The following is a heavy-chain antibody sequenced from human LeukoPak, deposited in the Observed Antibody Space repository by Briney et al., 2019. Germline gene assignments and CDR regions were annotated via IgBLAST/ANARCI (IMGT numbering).Heavy chain of an antibody. Sequence: SETLSLTCAVSGVSFNDYYWSWVRQTPGKGLEWIGEINHSGYTNDSPSLKSRVTLSIDTSRKQFSLNLRSVTVADTGIYYCTRTTAGHDYWGQGTLVTVSS. V-gene: IGHV4-34*01. CDR2: INHSGYT. CDR1: GVSFNDYY. D-gene: IGHD2-21*02. J-gene: IGHJ4*02. CDR3: TRTTAGHDY.